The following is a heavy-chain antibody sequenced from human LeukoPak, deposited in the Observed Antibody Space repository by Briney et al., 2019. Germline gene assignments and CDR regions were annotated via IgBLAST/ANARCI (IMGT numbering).Heavy chain of an antibody. CDR1: GGSISSYY. Sequence: SETLSLTCTVSGGSISSYYWSWIRQPPGKGLEWIGYIYYSGSTNYNPSLKSRVTISVATSKNQFSLKLSSVTAADTAVYYCARDASGSELDYWGQGTLVTVSS. CDR2: IYYSGST. V-gene: IGHV4-59*01. CDR3: ARDASGSELDY. J-gene: IGHJ4*02. D-gene: IGHD1-26*01.